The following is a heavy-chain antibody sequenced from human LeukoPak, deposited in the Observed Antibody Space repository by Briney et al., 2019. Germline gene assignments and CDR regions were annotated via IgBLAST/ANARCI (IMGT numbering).Heavy chain of an antibody. V-gene: IGHV3-23*01. J-gene: IGHJ4*02. CDR3: AAYYYDSRSSSLGGFDY. CDR1: GFTLRDYV. D-gene: IGHD3-10*01. Sequence: GGSLRLSCTASGFTLRDYVMNWLRQAPGKGLAWVAVLGGDATTTDYADSVKGRLAISRANSKNTVYLEANSLRPEDTAVYYCAAYYYDSRSSSLGGFDYWGQGVLVTVSS. CDR2: LGGDATTT.